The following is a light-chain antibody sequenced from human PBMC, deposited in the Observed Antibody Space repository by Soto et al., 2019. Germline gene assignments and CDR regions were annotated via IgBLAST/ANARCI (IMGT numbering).Light chain of an antibody. V-gene: IGKV3-15*01. CDR2: GAS. J-gene: IGKJ1*01. Sequence: ERVMTQSPATLSVPPAERAILSCRASQSVSSNLAWYQQKPGQAPRLLIYGASTRATGIPARFSGSGSVTEFTLTISSLQSEDFAVYYCQQYNNWPRTCGQGTKVDIK. CDR1: QSVSSN. CDR3: QQYNNWPRT.